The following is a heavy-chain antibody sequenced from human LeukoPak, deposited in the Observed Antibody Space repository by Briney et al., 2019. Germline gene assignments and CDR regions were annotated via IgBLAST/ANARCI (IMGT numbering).Heavy chain of an antibody. Sequence: GGSLRLSCEASGFTFDDYAMHWVRQAPGKGLEWVSGISWNRGTIGYADSVKGRFTISRDNAKNSLYLQMNSLRAEDTAVYYCAELGITMIGGVWGKGTTVTISS. V-gene: IGHV3-9*01. CDR2: ISWNRGTI. D-gene: IGHD3-10*02. CDR1: GFTFDDYA. J-gene: IGHJ6*04. CDR3: AELGITMIGGV.